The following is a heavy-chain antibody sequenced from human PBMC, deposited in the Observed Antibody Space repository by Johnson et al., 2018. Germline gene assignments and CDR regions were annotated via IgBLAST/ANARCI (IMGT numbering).Heavy chain of an antibody. CDR1: GFTFGDYA. Sequence: EVQLVQSGGGLVQPGRSLRLSCTASGFTFGDYAMSWFRQAPGKGLEWVGFIRSKAYGGTTEYAASVKGRFTISRDDSKSMAYLQMNSLKTEDTAMYYCTKNQDIVVVGAARRDYYYYMDVWGKGTTVTVSS. J-gene: IGHJ6*03. CDR3: TKNQDIVVVGAARRDYYYYMDV. V-gene: IGHV3-49*03. D-gene: IGHD2-15*01. CDR2: IRSKAYGGTT.